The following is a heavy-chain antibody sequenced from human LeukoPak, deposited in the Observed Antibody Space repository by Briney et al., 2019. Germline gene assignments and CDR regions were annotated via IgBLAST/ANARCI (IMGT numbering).Heavy chain of an antibody. Sequence: SETLSLTCTVSGGSISSGSYYWSWIQQPAGKGLEWIGRIYTSGSTNYNPSLKSRVTISVDTSKNQFSLKLSSVTAADTAVYYCARDPQALYGGGAFDIWGQGTMVTVSS. CDR2: IYTSGST. J-gene: IGHJ3*02. D-gene: IGHD4-23*01. V-gene: IGHV4-61*02. CDR3: ARDPQALYGGGAFDI. CDR1: GGSISSGSYY.